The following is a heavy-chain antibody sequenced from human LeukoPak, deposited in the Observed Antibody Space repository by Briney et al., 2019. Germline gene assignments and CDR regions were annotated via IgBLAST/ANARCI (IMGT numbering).Heavy chain of an antibody. CDR2: ISGSGGST. Sequence: TGGSLRLSCVASGFSFSTSWMHWVRQAPGKGLEWVSAISGSGGSTYYADSVKGRFTISRDNSKNTLYLQMNSLRAEDTAVYYCAKQLYDYVWGSLADYWGQGTLVTVSS. V-gene: IGHV3-23*01. CDR3: AKQLYDYVWGSLADY. D-gene: IGHD3-16*01. CDR1: GFSFSTSW. J-gene: IGHJ4*02.